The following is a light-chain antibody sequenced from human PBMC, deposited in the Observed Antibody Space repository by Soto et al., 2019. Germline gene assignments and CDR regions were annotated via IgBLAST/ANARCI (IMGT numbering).Light chain of an antibody. J-gene: IGKJ5*01. V-gene: IGKV4-1*01. CDR3: QQYYTIPIT. CDR2: WAS. Sequence: DFVMTQFPDSLVVSLGERATINCKSSQSVFYNSNKKNYLAWYQQKPGQPPKLLISWASTRESGVPDRFSGGGSGTDFTLTISSLQAEDVAVYFCQQYYTIPITFGQGTRLDIK. CDR1: QSVFYNSNKKNY.